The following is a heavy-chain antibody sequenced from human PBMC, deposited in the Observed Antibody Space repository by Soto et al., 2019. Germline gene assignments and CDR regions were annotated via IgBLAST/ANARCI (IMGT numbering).Heavy chain of an antibody. D-gene: IGHD4-17*01. V-gene: IGHV3-23*01. CDR1: GFTFSSYA. CDR2: ISGSGGST. CDR3: AKGFHGDYVSHAFDI. Sequence: PGGSLRLSCAASGFTFSSYAMSWARQAPGKGLEWVSAISGSGGSTYYADSVKGRFTISRDNSKNTLYLQMNSLRAEDTAVYYCAKGFHGDYVSHAFDIWGQGTMVTVSS. J-gene: IGHJ3*02.